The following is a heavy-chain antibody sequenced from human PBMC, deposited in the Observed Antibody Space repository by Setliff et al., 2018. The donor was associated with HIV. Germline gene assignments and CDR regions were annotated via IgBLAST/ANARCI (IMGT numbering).Heavy chain of an antibody. CDR3: AREGYYYASGGYYPYYFDH. D-gene: IGHD3-22*01. CDR1: GGSISRSSYY. Sequence: SETLSLTCTVPGGSISRSSYYWGWIRQPPGKGLEWIGSIHYSGSTYYNPSLKSRVTLSVDTSKNQISLKLTSVTAADTAVYYCAREGYYYASGGYYPYYFDHWGQGILVTVSS. J-gene: IGHJ4*02. V-gene: IGHV4-39*07. CDR2: IHYSGST.